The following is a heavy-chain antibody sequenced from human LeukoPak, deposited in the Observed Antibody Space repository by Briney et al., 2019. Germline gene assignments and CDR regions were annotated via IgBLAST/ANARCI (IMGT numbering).Heavy chain of an antibody. D-gene: IGHD3-10*01. CDR3: ATGGITMVRGVLDY. V-gene: IGHV1-69*01. CDR2: IIPIFGTA. Sequence: ASVKVPCKASGGTFSSYAISWVRQAPGQGLEWMGGIIPIFGTANYAQKFQGRVTITADESASTAYMELSSLRSEDTAVYYCATGGITMVRGVLDYWGQGTLVTVSS. CDR1: GGTFSSYA. J-gene: IGHJ4*02.